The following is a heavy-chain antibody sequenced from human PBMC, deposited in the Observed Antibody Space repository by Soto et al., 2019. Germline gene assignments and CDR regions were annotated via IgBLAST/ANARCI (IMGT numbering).Heavy chain of an antibody. J-gene: IGHJ1*01. CDR2: IKSNADGATT. D-gene: IGHD3-9*01. V-gene: IGHV3-15*02. CDR3: TTWGTFLTRYCR. CDR1: GFTFSYAW. Sequence: EVPLVESGGALVKPGGSLTLSCAASGFTFSYAWMNWVRQVPGKGLEWVGRIKSNADGATTDYAAPVKGRFSISRDDSKNTLFLQMNSLNTEDTGVYYCTTWGTFLTRYCRWGPGTLVTVSS.